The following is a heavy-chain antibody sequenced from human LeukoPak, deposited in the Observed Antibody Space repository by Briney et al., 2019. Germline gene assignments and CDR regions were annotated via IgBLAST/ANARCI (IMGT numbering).Heavy chain of an antibody. Sequence: PGGSLRLSCAASGFTFDDYAMHWVRQAPGKGLEWVSGISWNSGSIGYADSVKGRFTISRDNAKNSLYLQMNSLRAEDTALYYCARSGYGSRWYFFDHWGQGTLVTVSS. V-gene: IGHV3-9*01. J-gene: IGHJ4*02. CDR1: GFTFDDYA. CDR2: ISWNSGSI. CDR3: ARSGYGSRWYFFDH. D-gene: IGHD6-13*01.